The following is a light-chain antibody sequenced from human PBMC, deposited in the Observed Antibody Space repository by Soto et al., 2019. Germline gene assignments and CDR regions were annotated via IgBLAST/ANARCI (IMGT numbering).Light chain of an antibody. J-gene: IGKJ4*01. CDR2: DAS. CDR3: QQYDRWPVT. Sequence: EVVMTQSPATLSVSPGERVTFSCRASQSVTTNLAWYQHKPGQSPRLLISDASTGASDIPPRFSGSGSGTEFTLTIDRLQSADFAVYYCQQYDRWPVTFGGGTKVDIK. CDR1: QSVTTN. V-gene: IGKV3-15*01.